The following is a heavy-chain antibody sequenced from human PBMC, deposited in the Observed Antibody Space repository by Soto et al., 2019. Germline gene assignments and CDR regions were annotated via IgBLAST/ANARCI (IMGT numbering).Heavy chain of an antibody. D-gene: IGHD6-19*01. CDR3: SRIAVSGPRTGFDY. Sequence: SETLSLTCSVSGGSISNSSYLWGWVRQPPGKGLQWIGSVSHIGSTNYNPSLKSRLTISVGTSRTQSSLRLDSVTAADTAVYYCSRIAVSGPRTGFDYWGQGILVTVSS. J-gene: IGHJ4*02. CDR2: VSHIGST. V-gene: IGHV4-39*01. CDR1: GGSISNSSYL.